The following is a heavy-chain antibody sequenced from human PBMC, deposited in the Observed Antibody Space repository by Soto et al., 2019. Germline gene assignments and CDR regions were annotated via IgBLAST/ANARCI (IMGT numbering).Heavy chain of an antibody. CDR3: ARDPLVRGVIRYYFDY. CDR2: ISSSSSTI. J-gene: IGHJ4*02. Sequence: GGSLRLSCAASGFTFSSYSMNWVRQAPGKGLEWVSYISSSSSTIYYADSVKGRFTISRDNAKNSLYLQMNSLRAEDTAVYYCARDPLVRGVIRYYFDYWGQGTLVTVSS. D-gene: IGHD3-10*01. V-gene: IGHV3-48*01. CDR1: GFTFSSYS.